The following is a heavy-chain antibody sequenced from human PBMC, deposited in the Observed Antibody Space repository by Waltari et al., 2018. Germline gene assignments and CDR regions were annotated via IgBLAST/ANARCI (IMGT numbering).Heavy chain of an antibody. CDR3: ARDRGRGLYLDS. CDR1: GDSMGSSGW. J-gene: IGHJ4*02. CDR2: FHRSGKT. D-gene: IGHD2-15*01. V-gene: IGHV4-4*02. Sequence: QLQLQQSGPGLVKPSESLSLTCDVSGDSMGSSGWWSWIRQAPGKGLEWIGQFHRSGKTHYAPSLESRVTMSFDTSNNQFSLKLPSATAADTAVYFCARDRGRGLYLDSWGQGTLVTVSP.